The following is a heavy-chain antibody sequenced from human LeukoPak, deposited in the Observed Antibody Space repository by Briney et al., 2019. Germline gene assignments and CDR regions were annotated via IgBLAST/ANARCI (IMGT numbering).Heavy chain of an antibody. J-gene: IGHJ4*02. V-gene: IGHV3-7*01. CDR1: GFTFDDYA. Sequence: PGGSLRLSCAASGFTFDDYAMHWVRQAPGKGLEWVANIKQDGSEKYYVDSVKGRFTISRDNAKNSLYLQMNSLRAEDTAVYYCARGGGYYYFDYWGQGTLVTVSS. CDR2: IKQDGSEK. D-gene: IGHD5-12*01. CDR3: ARGGGYYYFDY.